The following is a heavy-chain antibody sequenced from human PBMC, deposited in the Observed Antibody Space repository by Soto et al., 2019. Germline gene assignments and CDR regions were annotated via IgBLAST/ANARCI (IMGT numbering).Heavy chain of an antibody. D-gene: IGHD3-22*01. CDR1: VDSISSYY. CDR3: TRGYQGSGYIAFDI. CDR2: IYYSGST. J-gene: IGHJ3*02. Sequence: KTSDTLSLTCTVSVDSISSYYWSWIRQPPGKGLEYIGYIYYSGSTNSNPSLKSQVTISVDTSKNQFSLKLSSVTAADTAVYYCTRGYQGSGYIAFDIWGQGTMVTVSS. V-gene: IGHV4-59*07.